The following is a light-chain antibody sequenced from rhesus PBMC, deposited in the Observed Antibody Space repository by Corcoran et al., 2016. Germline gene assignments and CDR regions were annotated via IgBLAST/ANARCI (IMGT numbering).Light chain of an antibody. V-gene: IGKV1S14*01. Sequence: DIQMTQSPSSLSASVGDTVTITCRASQDISNYLAWYQQKPGKAPQPLIYYASNLESGVPSRFSGSGSGTVFTLTISSLQPEDFAIYYCQQYNTYPYSFGQGTKVEIK. CDR3: QQYNTYPYS. J-gene: IGKJ2*01. CDR1: QDISNY. CDR2: YAS.